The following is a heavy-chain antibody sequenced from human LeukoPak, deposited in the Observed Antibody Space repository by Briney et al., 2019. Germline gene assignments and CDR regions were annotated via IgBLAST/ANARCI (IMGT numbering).Heavy chain of an antibody. CDR3: ARAVSPNQRTPRGY. J-gene: IGHJ4*02. V-gene: IGHV1-2*02. Sequence: ASVKVSCKASGYTFTGYYMHWVRQAPGQGLEWMGWINPNSGGTNYAQKFQGRVTMTRDTSINTAYMELSRLISDDTAVYYCARAVSPNQRTPRGYWGQGTLVTVSS. CDR1: GYTFTGYY. CDR2: INPNSGGT. D-gene: IGHD1-14*01.